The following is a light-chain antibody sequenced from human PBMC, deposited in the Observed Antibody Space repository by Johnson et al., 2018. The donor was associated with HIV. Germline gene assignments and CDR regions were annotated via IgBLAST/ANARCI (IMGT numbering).Light chain of an antibody. CDR2: ENN. V-gene: IGLV1-51*02. CDR3: GTWDSSLGAPAF. CDR1: SSHIGNNY. Sequence: SVLTQPPSVSVAPGQKVTISCSGSSSHIGNNYVSWYQQLPGTAPKLLIYENNKRPSGIPDRFSGSKSGTSATLGITGLQTGDEADYYCGTWDSSLGAPAFFGTGTKVTVL. J-gene: IGLJ1*01.